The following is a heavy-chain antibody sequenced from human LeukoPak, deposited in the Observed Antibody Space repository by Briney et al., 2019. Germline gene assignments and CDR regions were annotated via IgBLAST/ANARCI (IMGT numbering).Heavy chain of an antibody. CDR3: AKDLEGIAAAPDAFDI. CDR1: GFTFSSYA. D-gene: IGHD6-13*01. Sequence: GGSLRLSCAASGFTFSSYAMSWVRQAPGKGLEWVSAISGSGGSTYYADSVKGRFTISRDNSKNTPYLQMNSLRAEDTAVYYCAKDLEGIAAAPDAFDIWGQGTMVTVSS. J-gene: IGHJ3*02. V-gene: IGHV3-23*01. CDR2: ISGSGGST.